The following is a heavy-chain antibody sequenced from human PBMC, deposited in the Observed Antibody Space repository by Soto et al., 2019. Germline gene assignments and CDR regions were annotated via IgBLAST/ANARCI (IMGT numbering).Heavy chain of an antibody. CDR1: GYIFVNYG. CDR3: VMVDNYVTPTPQDV. Sequence: QVQLVQSGDEVKKPGASVQVSCKASGYIFVNYGIAWVRQAPGQGLEWMGWISPYTGNTHSATKVQGRLTMTTDTSTSTAYMDLGSLTSDDTAVYYCVMVDNYVTPTPQDVWGQGTTFTVSS. CDR2: ISPYTGNT. J-gene: IGHJ6*02. D-gene: IGHD3-16*01. V-gene: IGHV1-18*01.